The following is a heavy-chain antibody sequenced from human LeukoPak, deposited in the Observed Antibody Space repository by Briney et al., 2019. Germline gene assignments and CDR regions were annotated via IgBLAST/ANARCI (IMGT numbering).Heavy chain of an antibody. CDR2: IYHSGST. V-gene: IGHV4-4*02. CDR3: ARAGMTGRWLQLVTEYFQH. D-gene: IGHD5-24*01. J-gene: IGHJ1*01. CDR1: GGSISSSNW. Sequence: PSGTLSLTCAVSGGSISSSNWWSWVRQPPGKGLEWIGEIYHSGSTNYNPSLKSRVTISVDKSKNQFSLKLSSVTAADTAVYYCARAGMTGRWLQLVTEYFQHWGQGTLVTVSS.